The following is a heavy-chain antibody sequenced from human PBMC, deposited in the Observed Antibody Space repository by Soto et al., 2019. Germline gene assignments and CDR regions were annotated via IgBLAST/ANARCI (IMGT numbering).Heavy chain of an antibody. CDR1: DGSISSSSYY. Sequence: SETLSHTCTVSDGSISSSSYYWGWIRQPPGKGLEWIGSIYYSGSTYYNPSLKSRVTISVDTSKNQFSLKLSSVTAADTAVYYCARLFPFYWGQGTQVTVSS. V-gene: IGHV4-39*01. CDR3: ARLFPFY. CDR2: IYYSGST. J-gene: IGHJ4*02.